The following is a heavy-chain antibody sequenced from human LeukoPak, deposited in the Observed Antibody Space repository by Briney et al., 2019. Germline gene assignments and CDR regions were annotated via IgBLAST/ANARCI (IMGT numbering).Heavy chain of an antibody. D-gene: IGHD3-22*01. V-gene: IGHV3-7*01. J-gene: IGHJ4*02. CDR1: GFTLSSYW. Sequence: PGGSLRLSCAASGFTLSSYWMSWVRQAPGKGVEWGANIKQDGSEKYYVESVKGRLSIYRDNDKNSLYLQMNSLRAEDTAVYYCARARYDSSGYFGYWGQGTLVTVSS. CDR3: ARARYDSSGYFGY. CDR2: IKQDGSEK.